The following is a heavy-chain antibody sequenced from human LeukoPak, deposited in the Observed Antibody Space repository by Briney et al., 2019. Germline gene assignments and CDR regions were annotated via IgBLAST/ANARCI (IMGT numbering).Heavy chain of an antibody. D-gene: IGHD3-10*01. CDR1: GGTFSSYT. J-gene: IGHJ4*02. V-gene: IGHV1-69*02. Sequence: GASVKVSCKASGGTFSSYTISWVRQAPGHGLEWMGRSIPILGIANYAQKFQGRVTITADKSTSTAYMELSSLRSEDTAVYYCARAGETADFDYWGQGTLVTVSS. CDR3: ARAGETADFDY. CDR2: SIPILGIA.